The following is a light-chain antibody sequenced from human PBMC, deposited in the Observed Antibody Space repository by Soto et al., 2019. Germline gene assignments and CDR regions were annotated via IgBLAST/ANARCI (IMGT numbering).Light chain of an antibody. CDR2: GAS. CDR3: QHFNSSPWT. V-gene: IGKV1-5*01. Sequence: DIQMTQSPSTLSASLGDRVTITCRASHSVSGWLAWYQQKPGKAPKLLIYGASSLETGVPSRFSGSGSGTEFTLSISSLQPDDVATYYCQHFNSSPWTFGQGTKVEIK. CDR1: HSVSGW. J-gene: IGKJ1*01.